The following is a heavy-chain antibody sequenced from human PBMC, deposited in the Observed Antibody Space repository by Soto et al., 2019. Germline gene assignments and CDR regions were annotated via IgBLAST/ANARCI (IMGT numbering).Heavy chain of an antibody. V-gene: IGHV1-18*01. J-gene: IGHJ4*02. D-gene: IGHD1-1*01. CDR1: GYTFTSYG. CDR3: ARGRYGDY. Sequence: QVHLVQSGAEVKKPGASVKVSYKASGYTFTSYGITWVRQAPGQGLEWMGWISAHNGNTDYAQKLQGRVIVTRDTSTSTAYMELRSLISDDPAVYYCARGRYGDYWGQGALVTVSS. CDR2: ISAHNGNT.